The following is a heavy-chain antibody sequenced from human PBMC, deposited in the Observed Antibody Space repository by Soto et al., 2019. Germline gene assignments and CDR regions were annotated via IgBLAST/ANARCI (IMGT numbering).Heavy chain of an antibody. Sequence: GASVKVSCKASGYTFTSYAMHWVRQAPGQRLEWMGWINAGNGNTKYSQKFQGRVTITRDTSASTAYMELSSLRSEDTAVYYCAREHYYDSSGQNWPYFDYWGQGILVTVSS. D-gene: IGHD3-22*01. J-gene: IGHJ4*02. V-gene: IGHV1-3*01. CDR2: INAGNGNT. CDR1: GYTFTSYA. CDR3: AREHYYDSSGQNWPYFDY.